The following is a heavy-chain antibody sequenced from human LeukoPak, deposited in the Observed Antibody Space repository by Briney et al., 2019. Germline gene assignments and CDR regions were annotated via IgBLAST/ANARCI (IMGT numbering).Heavy chain of an antibody. CDR3: ARAGRTRRFGELFNPAAMGWFDP. CDR2: LYYSGST. CDR1: GGSVSSSSYY. V-gene: IGHV4-39*07. Sequence: SETLSLTCIVSGGSVSSSSYYRGWIRQPPGKGLEWIGSLYYSGSTYHNPSLKSRVTISVDTSKNQFSLKLSSVTAADTAVYYCARAGRTRRFGELFNPAAMGWFDPWGQGTLVTVSS. J-gene: IGHJ5*02. D-gene: IGHD3-10*01.